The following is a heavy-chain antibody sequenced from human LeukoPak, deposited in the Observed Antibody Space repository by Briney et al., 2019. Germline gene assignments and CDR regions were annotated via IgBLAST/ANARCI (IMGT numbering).Heavy chain of an antibody. D-gene: IGHD6-19*01. V-gene: IGHV4-34*01. CDR1: GGSFSGHY. Sequence: PSETLSLTCAVYGGSFSGHYWSWIRQPPGKGLEWIGEINHSGSTNYNPSLKSRVTISVDTSKNQFSLKLSSVTAADTAVYYCARGGQWLVLARAFDYWGQGTLVTVSS. J-gene: IGHJ4*02. CDR2: INHSGST. CDR3: ARGGQWLVLARAFDY.